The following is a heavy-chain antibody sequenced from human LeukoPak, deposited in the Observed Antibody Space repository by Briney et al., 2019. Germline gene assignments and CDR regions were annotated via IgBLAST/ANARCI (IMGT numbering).Heavy chain of an antibody. Sequence: KPSETLSLTCTVSGGSISGYYWSWIRQPPGKGLEWIGYIYYSGSTNYNPSLKSRVTISVDTSKNQFSLKLSSVTAADTAVYHCARRGYSSSRHYYYMDVWGKGTTVTVSS. CDR2: IYYSGST. CDR3: ARRGYSSSRHYYYMDV. CDR1: GGSISGYY. J-gene: IGHJ6*03. D-gene: IGHD6-13*01. V-gene: IGHV4-59*08.